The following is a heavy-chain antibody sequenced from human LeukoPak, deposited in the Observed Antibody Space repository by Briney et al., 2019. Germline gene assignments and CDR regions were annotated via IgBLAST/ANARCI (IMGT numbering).Heavy chain of an antibody. CDR1: GASISSSSYY. Sequence: SETLSLTCTVSGASISSSSYYWAWIRQPPGKGLEWIGSIYYSGSTYYNPSLKSRVTISVDTSKNQFSLKLSSVTAADTAVYYCARDVLWFGELEYIDYWGQGTLVTVSS. J-gene: IGHJ4*02. CDR3: ARDVLWFGELEYIDY. V-gene: IGHV4-39*07. D-gene: IGHD3-10*01. CDR2: IYYSGST.